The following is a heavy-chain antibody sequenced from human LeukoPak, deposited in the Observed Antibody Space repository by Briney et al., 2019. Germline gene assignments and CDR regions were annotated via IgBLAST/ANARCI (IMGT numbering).Heavy chain of an antibody. D-gene: IGHD6-19*01. V-gene: IGHV4-59*08. Sequence: PSETLSLTCTVSGGSISSYYWSWIRQPPGKGLEWIGYIYYSGSTNYNPSLKSRVTISVDTSKNQFSLKLSSVTAADTAVYYCARRQVAGYNWFDPWGQGTLVTVSS. J-gene: IGHJ5*02. CDR1: GGSISSYY. CDR2: IYYSGST. CDR3: ARRQVAGYNWFDP.